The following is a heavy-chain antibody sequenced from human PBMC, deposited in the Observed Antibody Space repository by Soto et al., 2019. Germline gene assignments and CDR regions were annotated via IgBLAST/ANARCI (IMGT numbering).Heavy chain of an antibody. CDR3: ARSRAAAPPRVGMDV. Sequence: GASVKVSCKASGGTFSKYAISWVRQAPGQGLEWMGGIIPFFQTPNYAQKYQGRVTITADVSTTTAYMEMRSPRSEDTAVYYCARSRAAAPPRVGMDVWGQGTTVTVSS. J-gene: IGHJ6*02. CDR2: IIPFFQTP. D-gene: IGHD6-13*01. CDR1: GGTFSKYA. V-gene: IGHV1-69*13.